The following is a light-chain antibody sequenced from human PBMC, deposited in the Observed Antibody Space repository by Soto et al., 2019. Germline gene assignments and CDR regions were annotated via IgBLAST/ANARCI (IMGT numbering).Light chain of an antibody. V-gene: IGKV1-5*01. CDR2: DAS. CDR3: QHYSHYST. Sequence: DIQMTQSPSTLSASVGDRVTITCRASQSINNWLAWYQHRPGKAPKLLIYDASNLESGVPSRFSGSGFGTELPLTTPKLQHDDSAPQYWQHYSHYSTFGPGTKVDL. CDR1: QSINNW. J-gene: IGKJ3*01.